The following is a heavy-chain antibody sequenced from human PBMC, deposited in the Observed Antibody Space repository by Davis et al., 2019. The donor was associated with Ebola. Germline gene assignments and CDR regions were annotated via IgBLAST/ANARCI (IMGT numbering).Heavy chain of an antibody. CDR3: ARGNYGDYIVLYYYNMDV. J-gene: IGHJ6*02. CDR2: FYYSGIT. CDR1: GDSITSNDYY. Sequence: MPSETLSLTCTVSGDSITSNDYYWGWIRQSPGRGLEWIGTFYYSGITFYNPSLKSRVTMSVDTSKNQFSLKLSSVTAADTAVYYCARGNYGDYIVLYYYNMDVWGQGTTVTVSS. D-gene: IGHD4-17*01. V-gene: IGHV4-39*07.